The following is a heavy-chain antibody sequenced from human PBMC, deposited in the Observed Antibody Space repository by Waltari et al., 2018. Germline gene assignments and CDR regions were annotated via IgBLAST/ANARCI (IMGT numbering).Heavy chain of an antibody. CDR3: ARGGIAVAGTSLPRYYYYMDV. Sequence: QVQLVESGGGVVQPGRSLRLSCAASGFTFSSYAMHWVRQAPGKGLAWVAVISYDGSNKYYADSVKGRFTISRDNSKNTLYLQMNSLRAEDTAVYYCARGGIAVAGTSLPRYYYYMDVWGKGTTVTISS. CDR1: GFTFSSYA. D-gene: IGHD6-19*01. J-gene: IGHJ6*03. CDR2: ISYDGSNK. V-gene: IGHV3-30-3*01.